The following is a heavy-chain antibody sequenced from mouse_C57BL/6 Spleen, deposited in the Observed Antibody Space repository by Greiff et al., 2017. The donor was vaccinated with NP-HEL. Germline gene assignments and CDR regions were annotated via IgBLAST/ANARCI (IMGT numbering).Heavy chain of an antibody. CDR1: GFTFSSYA. Sequence: DVKLVESGGGLVKPGGSLKLSCAASGFTFSSYAMSWVRQTPEKRLEWVATISDGGSYTYYPDNVKGRFTISRDNAKNNLYLQMSHLKSEDTAMYYCARVYYSNYLYWYFDVWGTGTTVTVSS. J-gene: IGHJ1*03. V-gene: IGHV5-4*03. CDR3: ARVYYSNYLYWYFDV. CDR2: ISDGGSYT. D-gene: IGHD2-5*01.